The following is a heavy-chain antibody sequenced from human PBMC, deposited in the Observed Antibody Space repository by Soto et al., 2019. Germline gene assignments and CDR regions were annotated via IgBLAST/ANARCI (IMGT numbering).Heavy chain of an antibody. CDR2: ISYDGHNK. D-gene: IGHD4-17*01. CDR1: GFTFTTFG. J-gene: IGHJ6*02. Sequence: QVQLVESGGGVVQPGGSLRLSCTASGFTFTTFGIHWVRQAPGKVLEWVALISYDGHNKYYSDSVKGRLTISIDNYKNTLSLQMKRLRAEDTAEYYCAKDLQAYGDYNYNYYGMDVWGQGTTVSVSS. CDR3: AKDLQAYGDYNYNYYGMDV. V-gene: IGHV3-30*18.